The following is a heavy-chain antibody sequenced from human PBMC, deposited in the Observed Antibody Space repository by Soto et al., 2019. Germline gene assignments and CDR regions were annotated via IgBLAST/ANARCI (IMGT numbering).Heavy chain of an antibody. V-gene: IGHV1-2*04. J-gene: IGHJ4*02. Sequence: GASVTVSCKASGYTFTGYYIHWVRPAPGQGLDWMGWINPNSGGTKYAQKFQGWVTMTRDTSISTAYMEVSRLRSDDTAVYYCARSSEVTTALGYWGQGTPVTVSS. CDR2: INPNSGGT. CDR3: ARSSEVTTALGY. D-gene: IGHD4-17*01. CDR1: GYTFTGYY.